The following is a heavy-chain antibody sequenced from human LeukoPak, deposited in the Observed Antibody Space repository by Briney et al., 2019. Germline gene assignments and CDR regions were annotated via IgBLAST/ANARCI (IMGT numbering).Heavy chain of an antibody. CDR1: GYTLTELS. D-gene: IGHD5-12*01. CDR3: ARVRYSGYDSRYLDY. V-gene: IGHV1-18*01. CDR2: ISAYNGNT. Sequence: ASVKVSCKVSGYTLTELSMHWVRQAPGQGLEWMGWISAYNGNTNYAQKLQGRVTMTTDTSTSTAYMELRSLRSDDTAVYYCARVRYSGYDSRYLDYWGQGTLVTVSS. J-gene: IGHJ4*02.